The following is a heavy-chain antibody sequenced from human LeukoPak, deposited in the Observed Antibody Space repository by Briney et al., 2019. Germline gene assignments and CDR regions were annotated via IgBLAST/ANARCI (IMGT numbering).Heavy chain of an antibody. CDR1: GFTFSSYS. CDR3: ARDLPNYYGSGSTFDY. J-gene: IGHJ4*02. D-gene: IGHD3-10*01. Sequence: GGSLRLSCAASGFTFSSYSMNWVRQAPGKGLEWVSSISSSSSYIYYAAAVKGRFTISRDNAKNSLYLQMNSLTAEDTAVYYCARDLPNYYGSGSTFDYWGQGTLVTVSS. V-gene: IGHV3-21*01. CDR2: ISSSSSYI.